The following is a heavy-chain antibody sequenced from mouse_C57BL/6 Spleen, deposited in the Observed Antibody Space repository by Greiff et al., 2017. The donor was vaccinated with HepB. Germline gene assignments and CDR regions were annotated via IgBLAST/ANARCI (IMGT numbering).Heavy chain of an antibody. D-gene: IGHD2-1*01. CDR3: TQRDGNDYYAMDY. CDR1: GFNIKDDY. J-gene: IGHJ4*01. V-gene: IGHV14-4*01. Sequence: VQLQQSGAELVRPGASVKLSCTASGFNIKDDYMHWVKQRPEQGLEWIGWIDPENGDTEYASKFQGKATITADTSSNTAYLQLSSLTSEDTAVYYCTQRDGNDYYAMDYWGQGTSVTVSS. CDR2: IDPENGDT.